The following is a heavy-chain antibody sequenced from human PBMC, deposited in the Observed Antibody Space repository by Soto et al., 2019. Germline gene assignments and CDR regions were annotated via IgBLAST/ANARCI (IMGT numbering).Heavy chain of an antibody. D-gene: IGHD3-10*01. CDR2: IYPGDSDT. CDR3: ARQTRYGSGSYYNDDPYYYYGMDV. V-gene: IGHV5-51*01. Sequence: GESLKISCKGSGYSFTSYWIGWVRQMPGKGLEWMGIIYPGDSDTRYSPSFQGQVTISADKSISTAYLQWSSLKASDTAMYYCARQTRYGSGSYYNDDPYYYYGMDVWGQGTTVTVSS. CDR1: GYSFTSYW. J-gene: IGHJ6*02.